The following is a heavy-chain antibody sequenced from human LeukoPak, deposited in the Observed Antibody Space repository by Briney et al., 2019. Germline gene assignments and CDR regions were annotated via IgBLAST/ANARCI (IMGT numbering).Heavy chain of an antibody. Sequence: ASVKVSCKASGYTFPSYGSSWVRQAPGQGLEWMGWINAYNGNTNYAQMLQGRVTMTTDTSTSTAYMELGSLRSDDTAVYYCVRWAGRLISSSWSDYWGQGTLVTVSS. CDR1: GYTFPSYG. J-gene: IGHJ4*02. V-gene: IGHV1-18*01. CDR3: VRWAGRLISSSWSDY. CDR2: INAYNGNT. D-gene: IGHD6-13*01.